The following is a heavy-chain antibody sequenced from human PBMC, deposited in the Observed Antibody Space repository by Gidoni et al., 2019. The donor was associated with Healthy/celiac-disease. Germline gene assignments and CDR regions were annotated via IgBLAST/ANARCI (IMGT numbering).Heavy chain of an antibody. CDR2: INPNSGGT. J-gene: IGHJ3*02. V-gene: IGHV1-2*02. D-gene: IGHD3-10*01. CDR3: ARDFSYYYGSGSYFPANAFDI. Sequence: QVQLVQSGAEVKKPGASVKVSCTASGYTFTGYYMHWGRQAPGQGLEWMGWINPNSGGTNYAQKFQGRVTMTRDTSISTAYMELSRLRSDDTAVYYCARDFSYYYGSGSYFPANAFDIWGQGTMVTVSS. CDR1: GYTFTGYY.